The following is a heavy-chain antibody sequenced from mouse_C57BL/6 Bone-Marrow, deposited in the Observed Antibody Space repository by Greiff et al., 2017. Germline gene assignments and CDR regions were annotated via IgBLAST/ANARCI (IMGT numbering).Heavy chain of an antibody. CDR2: IYPRSGNT. D-gene: IGHD3-1*01. CDR1: GYTFTSYG. CDR3: ASPLLGDY. V-gene: IGHV1-81*01. Sequence: QVQLQQSGAELVRPGTSVKLSCKASGYTFTSYGISWVKQRTGQGLEWIGEIYPRSGNTYYNEKFKGKATLTADKSSSTAYMELRSLTSEDSAVYFCASPLLGDYWGQGTTLTVSS. J-gene: IGHJ2*01.